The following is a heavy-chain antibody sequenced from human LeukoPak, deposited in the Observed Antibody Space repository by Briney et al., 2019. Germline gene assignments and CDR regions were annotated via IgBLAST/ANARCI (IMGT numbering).Heavy chain of an antibody. V-gene: IGHV3-53*01. J-gene: IGHJ4*02. CDR2: IYSGGNT. Sequence: GSLRLSCAASGFTVSSNYMSWVRQAPGKGLEWVSVIYSGGNTYYADSVKGRFTISRDNSKNTLYLQMNSLRAEDTAVYYCARDILTGSIEVWGQGTLVTVSS. CDR3: ARDILTGSIEV. CDR1: GFTVSSNY. D-gene: IGHD3-9*01.